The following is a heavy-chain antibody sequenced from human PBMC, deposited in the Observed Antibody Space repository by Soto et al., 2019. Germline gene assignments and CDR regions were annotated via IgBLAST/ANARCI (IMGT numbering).Heavy chain of an antibody. Sequence: GGSLRLSCAASGFTFNSYWMSCVRQAPGEGLEWVANIKHDGSEQYYVDSVKGRFTISRDNAKNSLYLQMNSLSAEDTAVYYCARALQLVRVYYYGMDVWGQGTTVTVSS. V-gene: IGHV3-7*01. D-gene: IGHD6-6*01. CDR3: ARALQLVRVYYYGMDV. J-gene: IGHJ6*02. CDR2: IKHDGSEQ. CDR1: GFTFNSYW.